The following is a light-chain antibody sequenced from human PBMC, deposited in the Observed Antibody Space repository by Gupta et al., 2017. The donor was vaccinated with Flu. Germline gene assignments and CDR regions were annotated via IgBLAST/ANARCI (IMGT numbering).Light chain of an antibody. CDR2: GND. J-gene: IGLJ1*01. Sequence: QSVLPQPPSVSGAPGQRVPIPCTRSSSNIGAGYDVHWYRQLPGPAPNLLIYGNDNRHSGVPARFSASKSGTSASLAITGLQAEDEADYYCQSYDSSLSGYVFGTGTTVTVL. CDR1: SSNIGAGYD. V-gene: IGLV1-40*01. CDR3: QSYDSSLSGYV.